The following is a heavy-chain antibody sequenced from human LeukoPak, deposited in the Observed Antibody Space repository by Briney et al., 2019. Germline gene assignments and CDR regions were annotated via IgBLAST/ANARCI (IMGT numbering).Heavy chain of an antibody. Sequence: PSETLSLTCTVSGGSISNGGYYWSWIRQPPGKGLEWIGEINHSGSTNYNPSLKSRVTISVDTSKNQFSLKLSSVTAADTAVYYCARKGSGWYSGFVLTPFDYWGQGTLVTVSS. CDR2: INHSGST. D-gene: IGHD6-19*01. V-gene: IGHV4-34*01. J-gene: IGHJ4*02. CDR3: ARKGSGWYSGFVLTPFDY. CDR1: GGSISNGGYY.